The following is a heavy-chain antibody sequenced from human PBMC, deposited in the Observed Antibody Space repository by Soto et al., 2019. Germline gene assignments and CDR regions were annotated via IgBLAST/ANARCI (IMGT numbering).Heavy chain of an antibody. CDR1: GGSISSGGYS. Sequence: QVQLQESGPGLVKPSQPLSLTCTVSGGSISSGGYSWTWIRQHPGKGLEWIGYIYYSGSTYYKPSLKSRVTISVDTYKKQLSLKLSSVTAADKSVYYCAGASPWHTGACAIWGQGTTVTVSS. CDR3: AGASPWHTGACAI. J-gene: IGHJ3*02. CDR2: IYYSGST. D-gene: IGHD5-12*01. V-gene: IGHV4-31*03.